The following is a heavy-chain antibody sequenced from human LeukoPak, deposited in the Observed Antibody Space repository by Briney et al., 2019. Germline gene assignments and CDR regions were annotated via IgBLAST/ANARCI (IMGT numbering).Heavy chain of an antibody. CDR1: GYSISSGYY. V-gene: IGHV4-38-2*02. CDR3: ARRRGQWPGGGYFDY. J-gene: IGHJ4*02. Sequence: SETLSLTCTVSGYSISSGYYWGWIRQPPGKGLEWIGSIYHSGSTYYNPSLKSRVTISVDTSKNQFSLKLSSVTAADTAVYYCARRRGQWPGGGYFDYWGQGTLVTVSS. CDR2: IYHSGST. D-gene: IGHD6-19*01.